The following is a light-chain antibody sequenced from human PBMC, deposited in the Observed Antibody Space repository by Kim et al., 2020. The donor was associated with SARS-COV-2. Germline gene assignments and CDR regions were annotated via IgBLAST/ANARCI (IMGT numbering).Light chain of an antibody. J-gene: IGKJ1*01. CDR1: QSVSSSY. V-gene: IGKV3-20*01. Sequence: SPGGRATLSCRASQSVSSSYLAWYQQKPGQAPRLLIYGASSRATGIPDRFSGSGSGTDFTLTISRLEPEDFAVYYCQQYGSSPLTFGQGTKVDIK. CDR3: QQYGSSPLT. CDR2: GAS.